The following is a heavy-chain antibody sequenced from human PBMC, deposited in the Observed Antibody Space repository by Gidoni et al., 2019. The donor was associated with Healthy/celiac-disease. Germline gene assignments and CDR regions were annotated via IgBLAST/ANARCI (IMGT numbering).Heavy chain of an antibody. Sequence: QVQLQESGPGLVKPSETLSLTCTVSGGSISSYYWSWIRQPPGKGLEWIGYIYYSGSTNYNPSLKSRVTISVDTSKNQFSLKLSSVTAADTAVYYCARSYQPPLVGDGMDVWGQGTTVTVSS. V-gene: IGHV4-59*01. CDR1: GGSISSYY. J-gene: IGHJ6*02. CDR2: IYYSGST. D-gene: IGHD2-2*01. CDR3: ARSYQPPLVGDGMDV.